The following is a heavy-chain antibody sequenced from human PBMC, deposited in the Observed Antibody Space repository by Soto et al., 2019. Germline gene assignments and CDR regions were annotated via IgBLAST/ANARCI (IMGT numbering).Heavy chain of an antibody. D-gene: IGHD2-15*01. CDR1: GGTFSSYT. Sequence: QVQLVQSGAEVTKPGSSVKVSCKASGGTFSSYTISWVRQAPGQGLEWMGRIIPILGIANYAQKFQGRVPITADKSTSTAYMELSSLRSEDTAVYYCARGDSSYCSGGSCYLEDYWGQGTLVTVSS. CDR3: ARGDSSYCSGGSCYLEDY. J-gene: IGHJ4*02. CDR2: IIPILGIA. V-gene: IGHV1-69*02.